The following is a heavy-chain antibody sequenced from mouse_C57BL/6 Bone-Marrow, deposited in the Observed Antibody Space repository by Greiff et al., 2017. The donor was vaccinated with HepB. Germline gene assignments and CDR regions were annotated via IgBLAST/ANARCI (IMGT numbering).Heavy chain of an antibody. CDR3: AREGGYLDY. V-gene: IGHV5-4*01. J-gene: IGHJ2*01. D-gene: IGHD1-1*02. CDR1: GFTFSSYA. CDR2: ISDGGSYT. Sequence: EVQGVESGGGLVKPGGSLKLSCAASGFTFSSYAMSWVRQTPEKRLEWVATISDGGSYTYYPDNVKGRFTISRDNAKNNLYLEMSHLKSEDTAMYYCAREGGYLDYWGQGTTLTVSS.